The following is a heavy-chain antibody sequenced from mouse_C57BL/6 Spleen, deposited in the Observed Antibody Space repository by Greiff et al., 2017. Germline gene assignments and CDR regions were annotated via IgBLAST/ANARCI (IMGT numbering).Heavy chain of an antibody. V-gene: IGHV1-26*01. D-gene: IGHD2-2*01. CDR3: ARWVVTTDFDY. CDR2: INPNNGGT. Sequence: EVQLKQSGPELVKPGASVKISCKASGYTFTDYYMNWVKQSHGKSLEWIGDINPNNGGTSYNQKFKGKATLTVDKSSSTAYMELRSLTSEDSAVYDCARWVVTTDFDYWGQGTTLTVSS. CDR1: GYTFTDYY. J-gene: IGHJ2*01.